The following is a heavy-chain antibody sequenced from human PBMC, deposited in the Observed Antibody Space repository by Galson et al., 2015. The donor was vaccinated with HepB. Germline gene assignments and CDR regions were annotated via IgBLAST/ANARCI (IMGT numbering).Heavy chain of an antibody. Sequence: SLRLSCAASGFTFSSYGMHWVRQAPGKGLEWVAVIWYDGSNKYYVDSVKGRFTISRDNSKNTLYLQMNSLGAEDTAVYYCARDRGSLRELPWGAAFDIWGQGTMVTVSS. CDR3: ARDRGSLRELPWGAAFDI. J-gene: IGHJ3*02. V-gene: IGHV3-33*01. CDR2: IWYDGSNK. CDR1: GFTFSSYG. D-gene: IGHD1-26*01.